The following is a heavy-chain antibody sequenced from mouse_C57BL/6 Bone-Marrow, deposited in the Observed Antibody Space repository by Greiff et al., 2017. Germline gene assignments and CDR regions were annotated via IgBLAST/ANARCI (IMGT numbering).Heavy chain of an antibody. Sequence: QVQLQQPGAELVKPGASVKMSCKASGYTFTSYWITWVKQRPGQGLEWIGDIYPGSGSTNYNEKFKSKATLTVDTSSSTAYMQLSSLTSEVSAVYYCAREDSSGYLYYAMDYWGQGTSVTVSS. D-gene: IGHD3-2*02. CDR3: AREDSSGYLYYAMDY. CDR1: GYTFTSYW. CDR2: IYPGSGST. J-gene: IGHJ4*01. V-gene: IGHV1-55*01.